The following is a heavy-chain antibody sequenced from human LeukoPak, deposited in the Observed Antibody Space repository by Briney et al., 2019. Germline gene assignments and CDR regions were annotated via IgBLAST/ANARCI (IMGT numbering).Heavy chain of an antibody. CDR3: AGDFSYGSRFDY. V-gene: IGHV4-4*07. CDR1: GGSISSYY. CDR2: NYTSGST. D-gene: IGHD3-10*01. Sequence: SETLSLTCTVSGGSISSYYWSWIRQPAGKGLEWIGRNYTSGSTNYNPSLKSRVTMSVDTSKNQFSLKLSSVTAADTAVYYCAGDFSYGSRFDYWGQGTLVTVSS. J-gene: IGHJ4*02.